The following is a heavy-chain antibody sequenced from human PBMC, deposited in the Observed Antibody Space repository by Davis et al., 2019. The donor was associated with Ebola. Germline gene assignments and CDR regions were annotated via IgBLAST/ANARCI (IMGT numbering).Heavy chain of an antibody. V-gene: IGHV4-4*02. D-gene: IGHD2-2*01. CDR2: IYHSGST. Sequence: MPSETLSLTCAVSGGSISSSNWWSWVRQPPGKGLEWIGEIYHSGSTNYNPSLKSRVTISVDTSKNQFSLKLSSVTAADTAVYYCARVGPEQYRYWGQGTLVTVSS. CDR1: GGSISSSNW. CDR3: ARVGPEQYRY. J-gene: IGHJ4*02.